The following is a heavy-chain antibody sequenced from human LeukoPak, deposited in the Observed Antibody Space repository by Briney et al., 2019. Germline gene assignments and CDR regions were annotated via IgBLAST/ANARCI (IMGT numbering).Heavy chain of an antibody. J-gene: IGHJ4*02. CDR3: ARHRATGTWSDFDY. Sequence: GESLKISCKVSGYTFTHNWIGWARQKPGRGLEWLGVIFPADSNTAYNSSFRGQVTISVDKSIDTAYLQWGSLKASDSAIYYCARHRATGTWSDFDYWGQGTVVTVSS. CDR1: GYTFTHNW. D-gene: IGHD1-14*01. V-gene: IGHV5-51*01. CDR2: IFPADSNT.